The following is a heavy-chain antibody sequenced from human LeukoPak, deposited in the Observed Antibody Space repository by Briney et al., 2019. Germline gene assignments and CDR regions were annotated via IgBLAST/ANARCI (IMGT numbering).Heavy chain of an antibody. CDR2: IYYSGST. CDR1: GGSISSYY. D-gene: IGHD1/OR15-1a*01. V-gene: IGHV4-59*01. Sequence: SETLSLTCTVSGGSISSYYWSWIRQPPGKGLEWIGYIYYSGSTNYNPSLKSRVTISVDTSKNQFSLKLSSATAADTAVYYCARGNKEYYFDYWGQGTLVTVSS. J-gene: IGHJ4*02. CDR3: ARGNKEYYFDY.